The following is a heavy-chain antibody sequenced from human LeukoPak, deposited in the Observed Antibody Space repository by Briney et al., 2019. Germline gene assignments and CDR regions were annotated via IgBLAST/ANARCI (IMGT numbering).Heavy chain of an antibody. CDR1: GYTFTSYY. CDR3: ARSAVTTIGFDY. J-gene: IGHJ4*02. V-gene: IGHV1-46*03. Sequence: ASVKVSCKASGYTFTSYYMHWVRQAPGQGLEWMGIINPSGGSTSYAQKFQGRVTMTRDASTSTVYMELSSLRSEDTAVYYCARSAVTTIGFDYWGQGTLVTVSS. D-gene: IGHD4-17*01. CDR2: INPSGGST.